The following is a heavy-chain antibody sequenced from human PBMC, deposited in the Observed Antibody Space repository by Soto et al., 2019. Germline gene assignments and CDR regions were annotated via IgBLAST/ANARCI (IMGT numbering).Heavy chain of an antibody. CDR2: IYYSGST. CDR1: GGCISSSSDY. D-gene: IGHD3-3*01. V-gene: IGHV4-39*01. J-gene: IGHJ6*02. Sequence: XGTLALTCTVSGGCISSSSDYWGWIRQPPGKGLEGVGSIYYSGSTYYNPSLKSRVTISVDTSKNQFSLKLSSVTAADTAVYYCARPTYDFWSGYYGHHYYYYGMDVWGQRTTVTVSS. CDR3: ARPTYDFWSGYYGHHYYYYGMDV.